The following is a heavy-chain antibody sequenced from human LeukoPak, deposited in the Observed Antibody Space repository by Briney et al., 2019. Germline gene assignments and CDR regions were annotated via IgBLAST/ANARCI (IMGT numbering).Heavy chain of an antibody. J-gene: IGHJ4*02. CDR2: ISAYNGNT. Sequence: ASVKVSCKASGYTFTSYGISWVRQAPGQGLEWMGWISAYNGNTNYAQKLQGRVTMTTDTSTSTAYMELRSLRSDDTAVYYCARVLAYYYDRSGYYPYFDYWGQGTLVTVSS. D-gene: IGHD3-22*01. CDR3: ARVLAYYYDRSGYYPYFDY. CDR1: GYTFTSYG. V-gene: IGHV1-18*01.